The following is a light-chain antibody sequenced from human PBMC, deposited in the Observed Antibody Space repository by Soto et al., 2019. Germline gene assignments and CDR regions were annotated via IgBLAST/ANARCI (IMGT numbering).Light chain of an antibody. CDR1: SSDIGGYDY. V-gene: IGLV2-11*01. J-gene: IGLJ1*01. CDR2: DVS. CDR3: CSYAGNYYV. Sequence: QSVLTQPRSVSGSPGQSVTISCTGTSSDIGGYDYVSWYQQYPDKAPKLMISDVSKRPSGVPDRFSGSKSGNTASLTIAWLHAEDEADYYCCSYAGNYYVFGTGTKVTVL.